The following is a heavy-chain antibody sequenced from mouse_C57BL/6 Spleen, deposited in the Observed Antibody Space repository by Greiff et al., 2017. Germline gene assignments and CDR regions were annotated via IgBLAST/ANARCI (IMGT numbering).Heavy chain of an antibody. CDR1: GFTFSDYG. D-gene: IGHD2-4*01. Sequence: EVQLVESGGGLVKPGGSLKLSCAVSGFTFSDYGMHGVRQAPEKGLVWVAYISSGSSTIYYADTVKGRFTISRDNAKNTLFLQMTSLMSEDTAMYYCARYYDYDVGYCAMDYWGQGTSVTVSS. CDR3: ARYYDYDVGYCAMDY. CDR2: ISSGSSTI. V-gene: IGHV5-17*01. J-gene: IGHJ4*01.